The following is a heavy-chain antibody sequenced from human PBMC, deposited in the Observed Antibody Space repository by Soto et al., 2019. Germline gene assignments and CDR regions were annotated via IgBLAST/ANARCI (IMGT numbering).Heavy chain of an antibody. V-gene: IGHV5-51*01. Sequence: PGESLKISCKGSGYSFTSYWIRWVRQMPGTGLESMGIIYPGDSDTRYSPSLQGQVTISADKSISTAYLQWSSRKASDTAMYYCARAIAVAGTPYYGMDVWGQGTTVTVSS. J-gene: IGHJ6*02. CDR2: IYPGDSDT. D-gene: IGHD6-19*01. CDR1: GYSFTSYW. CDR3: ARAIAVAGTPYYGMDV.